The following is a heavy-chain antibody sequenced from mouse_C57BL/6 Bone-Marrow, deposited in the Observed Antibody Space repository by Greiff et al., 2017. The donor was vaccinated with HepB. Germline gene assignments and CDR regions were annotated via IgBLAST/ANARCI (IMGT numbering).Heavy chain of an antibody. V-gene: IGHV3-6*01. CDR1: GYSITSGYY. Sequence: EVQLQESGPGLVKPSQSLSLTCSVTGYSITSGYYWNWIRQFPGNKLEWMGYISYDGSNNYNPSLKNRISITRDTSKNQFFLKLNSVTTEDTATYYCASKKPPWFAYWGQGTLVTVSA. CDR3: ASKKPPWFAY. J-gene: IGHJ3*01. CDR2: ISYDGSN.